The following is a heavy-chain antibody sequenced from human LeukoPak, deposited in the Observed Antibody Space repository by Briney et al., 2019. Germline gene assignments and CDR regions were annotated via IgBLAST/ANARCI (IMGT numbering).Heavy chain of an antibody. CDR1: GASFNTGDYY. CDR2: IYNSGST. J-gene: IGHJ4*02. V-gene: IGHV4-31*03. CDR3: ARGAPPDS. Sequence: SQTLSLTCIVSGASFNTGDYYWTWLRQHPGKGLEWIGYIYNSGSTYYNPSLKSRVTISVDTSKNHFSLRLTSVTAADSAVYYCARGAPPDSWGQGTLVTVSS.